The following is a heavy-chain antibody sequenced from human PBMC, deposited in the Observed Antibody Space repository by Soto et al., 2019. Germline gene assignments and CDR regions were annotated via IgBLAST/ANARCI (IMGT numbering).Heavy chain of an antibody. CDR3: ARVKRGLAGNFDY. Sequence: ASVKVSCKASGGTFSSYAISWVRQAPGQGLEWMGGIIPIFGTANYAQKFQGRVTITADESTSTAYMELSSLRSEDTAVYYCARVKRGLAGNFDYWGQGTLVTVSS. CDR2: IIPIFGTA. D-gene: IGHD6-19*01. J-gene: IGHJ4*02. CDR1: GGTFSSYA. V-gene: IGHV1-69*13.